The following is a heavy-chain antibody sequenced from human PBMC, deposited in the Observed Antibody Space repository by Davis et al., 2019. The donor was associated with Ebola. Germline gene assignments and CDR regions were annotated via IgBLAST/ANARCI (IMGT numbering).Heavy chain of an antibody. V-gene: IGHV3-15*01. CDR3: TTDVVPAATRGVYYYYYYMDV. CDR2: IKGKTDGGTT. J-gene: IGHJ6*03. D-gene: IGHD2-2*01. CDR1: GFTFSSYS. Sequence: GGSLRLSCAASGFTFSSYSMNWVRQAPGKGLEWVGRIKGKTDGGTTDYAAPVRGRFTISRDDSKNTLYLHMNSLKTEDTAVYYCTTDVVPAATRGVYYYYYYMDVWGKGTTVTVSS.